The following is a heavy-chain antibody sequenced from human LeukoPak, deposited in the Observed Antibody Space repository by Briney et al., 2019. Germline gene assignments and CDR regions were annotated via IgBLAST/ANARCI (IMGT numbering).Heavy chain of an antibody. D-gene: IGHD2-2*01. CDR3: ARSVGYCSSASCYVNWFDP. V-gene: IGHV4-4*07. Sequence: PSETPSLTCTVSGGSISSYYWSWIRQPAGKGLEWIGRIYASGGTNYNPSLKSRLTISVDKSKNQFSLRLSSVTAADTAVYYCARSVGYCSSASCYVNWFDPWGQGTLVTVSS. CDR1: GGSISSYY. CDR2: IYASGGT. J-gene: IGHJ5*02.